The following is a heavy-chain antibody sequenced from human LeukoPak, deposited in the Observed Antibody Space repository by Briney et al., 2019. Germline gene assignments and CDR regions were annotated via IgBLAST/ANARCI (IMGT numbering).Heavy chain of an antibody. Sequence: SETLSLTCAVYGGSFSGYYWSWIRQPPGKGLEWIGEINHSGGTNYNPSLKSRVTISVDTSKNQFSLKLSSVTAADTAVYYCARHPTGDTAMVTVGDYWGQGTLVTVSS. J-gene: IGHJ4*02. CDR2: INHSGGT. D-gene: IGHD5-18*01. V-gene: IGHV4-34*01. CDR1: GGSFSGYY. CDR3: ARHPTGDTAMVTVGDY.